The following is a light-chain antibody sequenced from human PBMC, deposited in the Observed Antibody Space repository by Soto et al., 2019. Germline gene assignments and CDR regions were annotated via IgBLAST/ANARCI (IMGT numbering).Light chain of an antibody. CDR2: SNT. CDR3: AAWDDSLSGVV. CDR1: SSNMGSNS. V-gene: IGLV1-47*01. Sequence: QSVLTQPPSASGTPGQRVTISCSGSSSNMGSNSVHWYKQLPGTAPKLLIYSNTQRPSGVPDRFTGSKSGTSASLAISGLRSEEEADYYCAAWDDSLSGVVFGGGTKLTVL. J-gene: IGLJ2*01.